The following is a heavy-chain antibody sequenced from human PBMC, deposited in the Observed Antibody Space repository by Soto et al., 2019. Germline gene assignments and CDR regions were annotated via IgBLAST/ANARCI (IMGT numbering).Heavy chain of an antibody. J-gene: IGHJ6*02. D-gene: IGHD6-13*01. CDR1: DGSISSSSYY. CDR3: ARQSGRLSSWRSGVWGHYGMDV. V-gene: IGHV4-39*01. Sequence: SETLSLTCTVSDGSISSSSYYWAWIRQPPGKGLEWIGSIYYSGSTYYNPSLKSRVTISVDTSKNQFSLKLSSVTAADTAVYYCARQSGRLSSWRSGVWGHYGMDVCGQVTTVT. CDR2: IYYSGST.